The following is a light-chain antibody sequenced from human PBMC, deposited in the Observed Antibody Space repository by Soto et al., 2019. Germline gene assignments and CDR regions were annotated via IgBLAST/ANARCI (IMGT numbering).Light chain of an antibody. CDR1: SSNIGDNS. J-gene: IGLJ3*02. CDR2: DSN. CDR3: GTWDSSLRAGV. Sequence: QSVLTQPPSVSAAPGQKVTISCSGSSSNIGDNSVSWYQQFPGTAPKLLIYDSNQRPSGIPDRFSGSKSGTSATLGITGLQTGDEADYYGGTWDSSLRAGVFGGGTKLTVL. V-gene: IGLV1-51*01.